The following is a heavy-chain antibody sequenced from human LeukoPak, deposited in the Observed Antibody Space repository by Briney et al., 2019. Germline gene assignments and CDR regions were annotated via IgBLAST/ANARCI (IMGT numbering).Heavy chain of an antibody. CDR3: ARVPYGDYYFDY. CDR1: GGSISSGGYY. CDR2: IYYSGST. D-gene: IGHD4-17*01. Sequence: PSETLSLTRTVSGGSISSGGYYWSWIRQHPGKGLEWIGYIYYSGSTYYNPSLKSRVTISVDTSENHFSLKLSSVTAADTAVYYCARVPYGDYYFDYWGQGTLVTVSS. V-gene: IGHV4-31*03. J-gene: IGHJ4*02.